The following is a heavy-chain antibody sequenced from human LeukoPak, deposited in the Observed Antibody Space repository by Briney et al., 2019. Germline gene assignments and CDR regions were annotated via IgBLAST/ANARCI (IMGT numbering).Heavy chain of an antibody. Sequence: ASVKVSYKASGYTFTSYAMHWVRQAPGQRLEWMGWINAGNGNTKYSQKFQGRVTITRDTSASTAYMELSSLRSEDTAVYYCARGSYSGSYRFDYWGQGTLVTVSS. J-gene: IGHJ4*02. V-gene: IGHV1-3*01. CDR1: GYTFTSYA. CDR3: ARGSYSGSYRFDY. CDR2: INAGNGNT. D-gene: IGHD1-26*01.